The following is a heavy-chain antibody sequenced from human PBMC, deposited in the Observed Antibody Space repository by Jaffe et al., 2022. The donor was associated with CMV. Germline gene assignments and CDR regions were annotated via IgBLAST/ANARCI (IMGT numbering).Heavy chain of an antibody. J-gene: IGHJ6*02. CDR1: GFTFDDYA. D-gene: IGHD6-6*01. V-gene: IGHV3-9*01. CDR2: ISWNSGSI. Sequence: EVQLVESGGGLVQPGRSLRLSCAASGFTFDDYAMHWVRQAPGKGLEWVSGISWNSGSIGYADSVKGRFTISRDNAKNSLYLQMNSLRAEDTALYYCAKDIVGLGRPNYYYGMDVWGQGTTVTVSS. CDR3: AKDIVGLGRPNYYYGMDV.